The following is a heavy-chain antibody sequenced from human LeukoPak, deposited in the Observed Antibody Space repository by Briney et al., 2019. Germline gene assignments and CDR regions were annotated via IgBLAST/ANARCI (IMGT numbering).Heavy chain of an antibody. J-gene: IGHJ4*02. CDR3: ARDRAYDYVWGSYRLDY. CDR2: IYYSGST. Sequence: TSETLSLTCTVSSGSISTSNYYWGWIRQPPGKGLEWIGSIYYSGSTYYNPSLKSRVTISVDTSKNQFSLKLSSVTAADTAVYYCARDRAYDYVWGSYRLDYWGQGTLVTVSS. CDR1: SGSISTSNYY. V-gene: IGHV4-39*07. D-gene: IGHD3-16*02.